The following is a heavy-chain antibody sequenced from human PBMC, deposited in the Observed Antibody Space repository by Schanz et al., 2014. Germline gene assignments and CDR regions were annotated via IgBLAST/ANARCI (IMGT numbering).Heavy chain of an antibody. V-gene: IGHV3-30*04. CDR2: ISNDGSDK. J-gene: IGHJ4*02. D-gene: IGHD3-22*01. CDR3: AKSYDTSGYSGFDY. Sequence: QVQLVESGGGVVQPGKSLRVSCAASGFTFTNYALHWVRQAPGKGLEWVAVISNDGSDKYYRDSVKGRFTVSRDNSNNTVYLQMNSLRTEDTAVYFCAKSYDTSGYSGFDYWGQGTLVTVSS. CDR1: GFTFTNYA.